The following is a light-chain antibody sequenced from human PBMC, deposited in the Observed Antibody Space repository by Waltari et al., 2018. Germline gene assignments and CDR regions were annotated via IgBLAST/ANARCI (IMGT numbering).Light chain of an antibody. J-gene: IGLJ3*02. CDR2: EVN. CDR3: SSFAGRDNFGV. CDR1: SRDVGGYNY. Sequence: QSALTQPPSAAGSPGQSVTISCPGPSRDVGGYNYVSWYQQHPGKAPQLLIYEVNKRPSGVPDRFSGSKSGNTASLTVSGLQVEDEGDYYCSSFAGRDNFGVFGGGTKLTVL. V-gene: IGLV2-8*01.